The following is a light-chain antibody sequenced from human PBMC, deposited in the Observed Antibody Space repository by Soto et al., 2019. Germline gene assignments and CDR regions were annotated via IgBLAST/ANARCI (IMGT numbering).Light chain of an antibody. CDR2: AAS. CDR1: LPISNY. J-gene: IGKJ4*01. CDR3: QNYNRAPLT. V-gene: IGKV1-27*01. Sequence: DIQMTQSPSSLSASVGDRVTITGRASLPISNYLAWYQQKPGKIPNLLIYAASTLQAGVPSRFSGTGAGTDGAVGVSSLQPEDVAAYYCQNYNRAPLTIGGRSQVDIK.